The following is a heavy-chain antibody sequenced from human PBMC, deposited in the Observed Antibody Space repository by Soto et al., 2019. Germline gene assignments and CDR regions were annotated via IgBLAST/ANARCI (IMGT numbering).Heavy chain of an antibody. D-gene: IGHD3-22*01. Sequence: QVQLQQWGAGLLKPSETLSLTCAVYGGSGGSFSGYYWSWIRQPPGKGLEWIGEINHSGGTNYNPSLKSRVIISVDTSKNQFSLKLSSVTAAVTAVYYCARHNYDSSGYYHYYYGIYVWGQGTTVTVSS. J-gene: IGHJ6*02. V-gene: IGHV4-34*01. CDR3: ARHNYDSSGYYHYYYGIYV. CDR2: INHSGGT. CDR1: GGSGGSFSGYY.